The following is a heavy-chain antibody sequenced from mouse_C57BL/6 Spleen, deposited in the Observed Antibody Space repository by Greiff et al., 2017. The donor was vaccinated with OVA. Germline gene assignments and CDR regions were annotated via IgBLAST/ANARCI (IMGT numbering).Heavy chain of an antibody. CDR3: TREGPFTTVVASGFDY. J-gene: IGHJ2*01. CDR1: GFTFSSYA. D-gene: IGHD1-1*01. Sequence: EVQLVESGEGLVKPGGSLKLSCAASGFTFSSYAMSWVRQTPEKRLEWVAYISSGGDYIYYADTVKGRFTISRDNARNTLYLQMSSLKSEDTAMYYCTREGPFTTVVASGFDYWGQGTTLTVSS. CDR2: ISSGGDYI. V-gene: IGHV5-9-1*02.